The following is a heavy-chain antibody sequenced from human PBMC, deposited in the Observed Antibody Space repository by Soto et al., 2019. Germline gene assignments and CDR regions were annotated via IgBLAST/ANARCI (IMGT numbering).Heavy chain of an antibody. CDR2: IYYSGST. CDR3: AREGPDLDY. J-gene: IGHJ4*02. V-gene: IGHV4-39*02. CDR1: GGSISSSSYY. Sequence: SETQSLTCTVSGGSISSSSYYWGWIRQPPGKGLEWIGSIYYSGSTYYNPSLKSRVTISVDTSKNQFSLKLSSVTAADTAVYYCAREGPDLDYWGQGTLVTVSS.